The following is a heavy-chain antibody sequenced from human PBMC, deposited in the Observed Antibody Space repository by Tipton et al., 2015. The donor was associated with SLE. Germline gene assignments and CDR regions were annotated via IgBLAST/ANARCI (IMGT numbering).Heavy chain of an antibody. J-gene: IGHJ3*02. CDR3: ARQVITFGGVIDAFDI. D-gene: IGHD3-16*01. CDR2: IYHSGST. Sequence: TLSLTCTVSGYSISSGYYWGWIRQPPGKGLEWIGSIYHSGSTYYTPSLKSRFTISVDTSKNQFSLKLSSVTAADTAVYYCARQVITFGGVIDAFDIWGQGTMVTVSS. CDR1: GYSISSGYY. V-gene: IGHV4-38-2*02.